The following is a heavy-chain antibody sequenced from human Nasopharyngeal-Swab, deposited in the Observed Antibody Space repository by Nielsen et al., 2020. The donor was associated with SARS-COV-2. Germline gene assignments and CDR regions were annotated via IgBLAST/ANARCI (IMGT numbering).Heavy chain of an antibody. CDR2: ISGDGSAT. J-gene: IGHJ6*02. CDR3: TRTEDSLAGMEV. D-gene: IGHD3-22*01. Sequence: GGSLRLSCAVSGFTFSTYWMQWVRQVPGKGLVWVSCISGDGSATSYADSVKGRFTISRDNAKNMLYLQMNSLRAEDTAVYYCTRTEDSLAGMEVWGQGTTVTVSS. V-gene: IGHV3-74*01. CDR1: GFTFSTYW.